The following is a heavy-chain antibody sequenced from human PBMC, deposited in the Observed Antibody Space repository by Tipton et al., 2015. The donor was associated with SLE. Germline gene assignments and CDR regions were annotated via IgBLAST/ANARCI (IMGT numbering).Heavy chain of an antibody. CDR1: GGSFSGSF. CDR2: VSHRGST. Sequence: TLSLTCAVYGGSFSGSFFPWIPQTPRLCLAWSRRVSHRGSTHYTPSLKSRVTISVDTSKNQFSMKLSSVTAADTAVYYCARGPDL. CDR3: ARGPDL. V-gene: IGHV4-34*01. J-gene: IGHJ2*01.